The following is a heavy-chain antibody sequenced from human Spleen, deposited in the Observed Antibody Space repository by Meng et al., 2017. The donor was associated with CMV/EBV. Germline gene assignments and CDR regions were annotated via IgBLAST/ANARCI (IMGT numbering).Heavy chain of an antibody. Sequence: SETLSLTCTVSGGSITSYYWSWIRQPPGKGLEWIAYMYYSRDANYNPSLRSRVTVSVDTSKSQFSLQLSSVTAADTAVYYCARDWQGGAEPYGMDVWGQGTTVTVSS. J-gene: IGHJ6*02. D-gene: IGHD1-14*01. CDR1: GGSITSYY. CDR3: ARDWQGGAEPYGMDV. V-gene: IGHV4-59*01. CDR2: MYYSRDA.